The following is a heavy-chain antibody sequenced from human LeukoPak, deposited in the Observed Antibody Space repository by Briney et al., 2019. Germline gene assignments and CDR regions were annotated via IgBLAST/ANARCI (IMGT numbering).Heavy chain of an antibody. Sequence: PGGSLRLSCAASGFSFSSYGMHWLRQAPGKGLEWVAVILYDGSNKYYADSVKARFTISRDNAYNTLYLQMNSLRPEDTALYYCARDFRDGVDVWGQGTTVTVSS. CDR2: ILYDGSNK. V-gene: IGHV3-30*03. J-gene: IGHJ6*02. CDR3: ARDFRDGVDV. CDR1: GFSFSSYG.